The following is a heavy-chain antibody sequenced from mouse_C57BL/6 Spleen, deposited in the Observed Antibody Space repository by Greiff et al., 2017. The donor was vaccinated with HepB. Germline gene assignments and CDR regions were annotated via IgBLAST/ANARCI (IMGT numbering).Heavy chain of an antibody. CDR3: ARHSSGLYAMDY. J-gene: IGHJ4*01. D-gene: IGHD3-2*02. Sequence: QVHVKQPGAELVKPGASVKLSCKASGYTFTSYWMHWVKQRPGQGLEWIGMIHPNSGSTNYNEKFKSKATLTVDKSSSTAYMQLSSLTSEDSAVYYCARHSSGLYAMDYWGQGTSVTVSS. CDR1: GYTFTSYW. V-gene: IGHV1-64*01. CDR2: IHPNSGST.